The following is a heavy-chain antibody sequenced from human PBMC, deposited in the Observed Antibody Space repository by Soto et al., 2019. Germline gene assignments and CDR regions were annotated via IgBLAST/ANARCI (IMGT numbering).Heavy chain of an antibody. J-gene: IGHJ3*01. Sequence: GGSLRLSCAASGVTFSSYEMNWVRQAPGKGLEWVSYISSSGSTIYYADSVKGRFTISRDNAKNSLYLQMNSLRAEDTAVYYCAREHSLENWHSPEAAFYPWGQGTMVPV. CDR2: ISSSGSTI. CDR3: AREHSLENWHSPEAAFYP. D-gene: IGHD1-7*01. CDR1: GVTFSSYE. V-gene: IGHV3-48*03.